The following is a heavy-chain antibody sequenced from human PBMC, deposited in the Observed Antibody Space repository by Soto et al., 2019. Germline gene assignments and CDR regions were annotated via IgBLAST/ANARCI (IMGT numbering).Heavy chain of an antibody. CDR2: INHSGST. J-gene: IGHJ6*02. Sequence: SETLSLTCAVYGGSFIGYYWSWIRQPPGKGLEWIGEINHSGSTNYNPSLKSRVTISVDTSKNQFSLKLSSVTAADTAVYYCARGEGGSSWYFGTRSLYYYGMDVWGQGTTVTVSS. CDR1: GGSFIGYY. V-gene: IGHV4-34*01. CDR3: ARGEGGSSWYFGTRSLYYYGMDV. D-gene: IGHD6-13*01.